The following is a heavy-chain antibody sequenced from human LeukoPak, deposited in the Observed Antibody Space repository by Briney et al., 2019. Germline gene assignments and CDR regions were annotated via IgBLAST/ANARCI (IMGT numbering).Heavy chain of an antibody. D-gene: IGHD3-10*01. CDR1: GFTFSSYG. J-gene: IGHJ4*02. V-gene: IGHV3-30*18. CDR2: ISNDGSNK. CDR3: ANKKGDY. Sequence: PGRSLRLSCAASGFTFSSYGMHWVRQAPGKGLEWVAVISNDGSNKYYADSVKGRFTISRDNSKNTLYLQMNSLRAEDTAVYYCANKKGDYWGQGTLVAASS.